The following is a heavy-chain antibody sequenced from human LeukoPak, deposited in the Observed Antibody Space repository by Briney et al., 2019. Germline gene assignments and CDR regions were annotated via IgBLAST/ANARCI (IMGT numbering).Heavy chain of an antibody. CDR3: ARDERVLNTYYYASSGYYFHY. V-gene: IGHV3-48*03. Sequence: PGGSLRLSCAASGFTFSSYQMNWVRQAPGKGLEWVSYISSSASTIYYADSVKGRFTSSRDNAKNSLYLQMNSLRVEDTAVYYCARDERVLNTYYYASSGYYFHYWGQGTLVTVSS. D-gene: IGHD3-22*01. CDR1: GFTFSSYQ. J-gene: IGHJ4*02. CDR2: ISSSASTI.